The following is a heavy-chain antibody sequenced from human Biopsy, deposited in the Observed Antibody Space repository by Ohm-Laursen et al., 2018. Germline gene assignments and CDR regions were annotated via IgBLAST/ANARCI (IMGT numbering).Heavy chain of an antibody. CDR3: ARDSGGGDSINGWYDALGL. CDR1: GFTFSQYW. Sequence: SLRLSCLASGFTFSQYWMTWVRQSPGRGLEWVANINKDGSVTNYLDSVKGRFAVSRDNAKNSAYLQMNSLRTEDTAIYYCARDSGGGDSINGWYDALGLWGRGTTVTVSS. CDR2: INKDGSVT. D-gene: IGHD2-8*01. J-gene: IGHJ3*01. V-gene: IGHV3-7*01.